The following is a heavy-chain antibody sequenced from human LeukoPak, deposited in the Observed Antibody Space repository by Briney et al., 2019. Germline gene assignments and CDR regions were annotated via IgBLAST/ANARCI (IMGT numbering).Heavy chain of an antibody. D-gene: IGHD2-15*01. CDR1: GSTFSSYA. V-gene: IGHV3-23*01. CDR3: ARVSGLPAFDI. J-gene: IGHJ3*02. Sequence: LPGGSLRPSCAASGSTFSSYAMSWVSQAPGKGLEWVSAISGSGGSTYYADSVKGRFTISRDNSKNTLYLQMNSLRAEDTAVYYCARVSGLPAFDIWGQGTMVTVSS. CDR2: ISGSGGST.